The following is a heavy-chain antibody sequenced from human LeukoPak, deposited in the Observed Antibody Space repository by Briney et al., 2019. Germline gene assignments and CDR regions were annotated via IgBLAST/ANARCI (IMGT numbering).Heavy chain of an antibody. V-gene: IGHV4-59*12. CDR2: IYYSGST. D-gene: IGHD3-22*01. CDR3: ARSGYYLYYYYYMDV. J-gene: IGHJ6*03. CDR1: GGSISSYY. Sequence: SETLSLTCTVSGGSISSYYWSWIRQPPGKGLEWIGYIYYSGSTNYNPSLKSRVTISVDTSKNQFSLKLSSVTAADTAVYYCARSGYYLYYYYYMDVWGKGTTVTVSS.